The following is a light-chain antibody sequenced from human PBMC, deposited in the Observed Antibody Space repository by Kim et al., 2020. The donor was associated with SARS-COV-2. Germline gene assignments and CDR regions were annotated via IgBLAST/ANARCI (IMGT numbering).Light chain of an antibody. V-gene: IGLV2-11*01. CDR3: SSYAGSSSLL. J-gene: IGLJ3*02. Sequence: GQSVTVACTGTSSDVGGYNYVSWYQLHPGKAPTLMIYAVTERPSGVPDRFSGSKSGNTAFLTISGLQAEDEAGYYCSSYAGSSSLLFGGGTKVTVL. CDR1: SSDVGGYNY. CDR2: AVT.